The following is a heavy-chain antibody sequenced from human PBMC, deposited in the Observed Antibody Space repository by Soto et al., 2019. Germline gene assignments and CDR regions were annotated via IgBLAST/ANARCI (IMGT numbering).Heavy chain of an antibody. V-gene: IGHV3-23*01. CDR1: GFTFSSYA. J-gene: IGHJ4*02. D-gene: IGHD3-22*01. CDR2: ISGSGGST. Sequence: GGSLRLSCAASGFTFSSYAMSWVRQAPGKGLEWVSAISGSGGSTYYADSVKGRFTISRDNSKNTLYLQMNSLRAEDTAVYYCARDSEYYYDSSCVDYWGQGTLVTVSS. CDR3: ARDSEYYYDSSCVDY.